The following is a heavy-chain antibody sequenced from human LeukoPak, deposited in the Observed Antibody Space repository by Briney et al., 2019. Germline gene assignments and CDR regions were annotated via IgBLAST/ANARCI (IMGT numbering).Heavy chain of an antibody. CDR1: GFTFSDYY. J-gene: IGHJ4*02. CDR3: ARVNYGDYLPSFDY. D-gene: IGHD4-17*01. V-gene: IGHV3-11*04. Sequence: GGSLRLSCAASGFTFSDYYMSWIRQAPGKGLEWVSYISISSSIIYYADSVKGRFTISRDNAKNSLYLQMNSLRAEDTAVYYCARVNYGDYLPSFDYWGQGTLVTVSS. CDR2: ISISSSII.